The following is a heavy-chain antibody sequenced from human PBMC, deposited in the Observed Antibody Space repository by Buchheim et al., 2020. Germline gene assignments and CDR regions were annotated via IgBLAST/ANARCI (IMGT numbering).Heavy chain of an antibody. CDR1: GFTFSSYS. CDR2: INSDGSDT. Sequence: EVQLVESGGGLVQPGGSLRLSCAASGFTFSSYSMNWVRQAPGKGLVWVSHINSDGSDTTYADSVRGRFTISRDNAKNTVYLQMNSLRADDTAVYYCTTGDPYHVDYWGQGTL. D-gene: IGHD2-21*01. V-gene: IGHV3-74*02. CDR3: TTGDPYHVDY. J-gene: IGHJ4*02.